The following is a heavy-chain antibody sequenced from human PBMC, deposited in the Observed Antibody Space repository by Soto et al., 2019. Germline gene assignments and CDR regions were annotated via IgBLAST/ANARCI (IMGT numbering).Heavy chain of an antibody. Sequence: GESLKISCAASGFTFSDYYMSWIRQAPGKGLEWVSYISSSGSTIYYADSVKGRFTISRDNAKNSLYLQMNSLRAEDTAVYYCARGSSWYYDFWSGYCDYWGQGTLVTVSS. CDR2: ISSSGSTI. D-gene: IGHD3-3*01. J-gene: IGHJ4*02. CDR1: GFTFSDYY. CDR3: ARGSSWYYDFWSGYCDY. V-gene: IGHV3-11*01.